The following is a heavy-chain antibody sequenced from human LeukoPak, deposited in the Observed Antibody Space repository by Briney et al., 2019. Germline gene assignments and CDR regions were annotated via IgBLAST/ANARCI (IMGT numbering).Heavy chain of an antibody. Sequence: SQTLSLTCTVSGGSISSGNYFWSWIRQPAGKGLEWIGRINTSGSTNFDPSLKSRLTMSVDTSKNQFSLKLSSVTAADTAVYYCARERVVVITYYYYNMGVWGKGTTVTVSS. CDR2: INTSGST. CDR1: GGSISSGNYF. V-gene: IGHV4-61*02. D-gene: IGHD3-22*01. J-gene: IGHJ6*03. CDR3: ARERVVVITYYYYNMGV.